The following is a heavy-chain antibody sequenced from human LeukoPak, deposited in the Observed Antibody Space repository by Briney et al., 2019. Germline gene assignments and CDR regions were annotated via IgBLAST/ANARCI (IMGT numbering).Heavy chain of an antibody. D-gene: IGHD3-22*01. CDR1: GFTFSSYA. V-gene: IGHV3-30-3*01. Sequence: PGGSLRLSCAASGFTFSSYAMHWVRQAPGKGLEWVAVISYDGSNKYYADSVKGRFTISRDNSKNTLYLQMNSLRAEDTAVYYCARGRCYYDSSGYYRGYYFDYWGQGTLVTVSS. CDR3: ARGRCYYDSSGYYRGYYFDY. J-gene: IGHJ4*02. CDR2: ISYDGSNK.